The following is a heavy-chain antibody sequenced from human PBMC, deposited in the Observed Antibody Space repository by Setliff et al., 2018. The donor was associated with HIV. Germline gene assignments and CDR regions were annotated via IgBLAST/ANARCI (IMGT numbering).Heavy chain of an antibody. D-gene: IGHD6-13*01. J-gene: IGHJ4*02. CDR2: IHHSGGT. CDR3: AGLPDINSWPFDY. CDR1: YGSISGHY. Sequence: SETLSLTCTASYGSISGHYWTWIRQPPGKGLEWIGYIHHSGGTQCNPSLMSRLTMSVDSSKNQFSLSLSSVTAADTAVYYCAGLPDINSWPFDYWARGTLVTVSS. V-gene: IGHV4-59*11.